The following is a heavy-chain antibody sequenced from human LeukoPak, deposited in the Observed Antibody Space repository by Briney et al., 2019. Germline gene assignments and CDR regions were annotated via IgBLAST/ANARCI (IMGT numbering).Heavy chain of an antibody. CDR3: VKDSLGYSYGYYFDY. CDR1: GFPFSSYA. Sequence: GRSLRLSCSASGFPFSSYAMHWVRQAPGKGLEYVLALSSNGASTYYADSVKGRFTISSDSSKNTLYLQMSSLRAEDTAVYYCVKDSLGYSYGYYFDYWGQGTLVAVSS. CDR2: LSSNGAST. V-gene: IGHV3-64D*09. D-gene: IGHD5-18*01. J-gene: IGHJ4*02.